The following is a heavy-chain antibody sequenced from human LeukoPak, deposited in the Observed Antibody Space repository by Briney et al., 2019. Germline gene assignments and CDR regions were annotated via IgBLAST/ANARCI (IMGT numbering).Heavy chain of an antibody. CDR2: INPSGGST. V-gene: IGHV1-46*01. CDR3: AREDDILTGTIDY. D-gene: IGHD3-9*01. J-gene: IGHJ4*02. CDR1: GYTFTSYY. Sequence: GASVKVSCKASGYTFTSYYMHWVRQAPGQGLEWMGIINPSGGSTSYAQKFQGRVTMTTDTSTSTAYMELRSLRSDDTAVYYCAREDDILTGTIDYWGQGTLVTVSS.